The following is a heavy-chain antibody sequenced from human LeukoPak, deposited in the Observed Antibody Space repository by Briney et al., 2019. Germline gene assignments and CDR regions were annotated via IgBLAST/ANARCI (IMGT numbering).Heavy chain of an antibody. D-gene: IGHD3-22*01. Sequence: GGSLRLSCAASGFSFSRYWIHWVRQAPGKGLEWVSRINPDGSTTTYADSVKGRFTISRDNAKNTVYLQMNSLRAEDTAVYYCARVLSGSWDWFDPWGQGTLVTVSS. J-gene: IGHJ5*02. CDR3: ARVLSGSWDWFDP. CDR1: GFSFSRYW. V-gene: IGHV3-74*01. CDR2: INPDGSTT.